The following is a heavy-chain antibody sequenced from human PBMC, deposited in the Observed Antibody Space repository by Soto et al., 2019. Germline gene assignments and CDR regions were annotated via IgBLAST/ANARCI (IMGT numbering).Heavy chain of an antibody. D-gene: IGHD1-26*01. CDR3: ARRGSGSYYDY. J-gene: IGHJ4*02. CDR2: ISGSGRST. CDR1: GFTFSSYA. Sequence: EVQLLESGGGLVQPGGSLRLSCAASGFTFSSYAMRWVRQAPGKGLEWVSAISGSGRSTYYADSVKGRFTISRDNSKNTLYLQMNSLRAEDTAVYYCARRGSGSYYDYWGQGTLVTVSS. V-gene: IGHV3-23*01.